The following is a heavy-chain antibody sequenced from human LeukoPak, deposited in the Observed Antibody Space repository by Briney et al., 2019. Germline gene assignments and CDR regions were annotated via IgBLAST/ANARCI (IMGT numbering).Heavy chain of an antibody. J-gene: IGHJ6*02. Sequence: SETLSLTCTVSGGSISSYYWSWIRQPPGKGLEWIGYIYYSGSTNYNPSLKSRVTISVDTSKNQFSLKLSSVTAADTAVYYCAREHIVVVTAGYYYYGMDVWGQGTTVTVSS. CDR3: AREHIVVVTAGYYYYGMDV. V-gene: IGHV4-59*01. CDR1: GGSISSYY. D-gene: IGHD2-21*02. CDR2: IYYSGST.